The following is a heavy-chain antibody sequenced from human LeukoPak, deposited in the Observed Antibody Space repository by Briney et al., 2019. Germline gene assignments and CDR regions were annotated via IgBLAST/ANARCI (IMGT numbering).Heavy chain of an antibody. CDR2: ISAYNGNT. D-gene: IGHD5-18*01. CDR3: ARDPVGGIQLFPYYYYYGMDV. J-gene: IGHJ6*02. V-gene: IGHV1-18*01. CDR1: GYTFTSYG. Sequence: GASVKVSCKASGYTFTSYGISWVRQAPGQGLEWMGWISAYNGNTNYAQKLQGRVTMTTDTSTSTAYMELRSLRSDDTAVYYCARDPVGGIQLFPYYYYYGMDVWGQGTTVTVSS.